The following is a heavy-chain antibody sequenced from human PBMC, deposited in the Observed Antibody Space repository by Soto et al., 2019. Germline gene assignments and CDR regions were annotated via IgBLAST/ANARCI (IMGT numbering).Heavy chain of an antibody. D-gene: IGHD3-10*01. Sequence: RGESLKISCKGSGYSFTSYWIGWVRQMPGKGLEWMGIIYPGDSDTRYSPSFQGQVTISADKSISTAYLQWSSLKASDTAMYYCARLNYYGSGMEALLFDYWGQGTLVTVSS. CDR1: GYSFTSYW. CDR3: ARLNYYGSGMEALLFDY. V-gene: IGHV5-51*01. CDR2: IYPGDSDT. J-gene: IGHJ4*02.